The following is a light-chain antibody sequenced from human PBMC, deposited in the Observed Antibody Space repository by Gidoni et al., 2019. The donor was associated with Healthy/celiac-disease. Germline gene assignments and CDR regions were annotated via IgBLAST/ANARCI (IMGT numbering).Light chain of an antibody. J-gene: IGKJ3*01. CDR1: QSISSY. Sequence: DIQLTQSPSSLSASVGDRVTITCRASQSISSYLNWYQQKPGKAPKLLIYAASSLQSGVPSRLIGSGSGTDFTLTISSLQPEDFATYYCQQSYSTRFTFGPGTKVEIK. V-gene: IGKV1-39*01. CDR3: QQSYSTRFT. CDR2: AAS.